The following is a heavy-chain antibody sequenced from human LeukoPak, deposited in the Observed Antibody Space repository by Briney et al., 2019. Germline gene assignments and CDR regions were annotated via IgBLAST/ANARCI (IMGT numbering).Heavy chain of an antibody. J-gene: IGHJ4*02. CDR1: GGSISSGGYY. CDR2: IYYSGST. D-gene: IGHD2-15*01. V-gene: IGHV4-31*03. Sequence: PSETLSLTCTVSGGSISSGGYYWSWIRHHPGKGLEWIGYIYYSGSTYYNPSLKSRVTISVDTSKNQFSLKLSSVTAADTAVYYCARVGWPPYYFDYWGQGTLVTVSS. CDR3: ARVGWPPYYFDY.